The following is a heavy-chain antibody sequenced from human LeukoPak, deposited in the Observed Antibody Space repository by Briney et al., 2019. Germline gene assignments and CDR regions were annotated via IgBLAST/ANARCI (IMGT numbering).Heavy chain of an antibody. CDR1: GFTFSSYA. V-gene: IGHV3-23*01. CDR3: ARLGKSSSWYSFDY. J-gene: IGHJ4*02. Sequence: GGSLRLSCAASGFTFSSYAMSWVRQAPGKGLEWVSAISGSGGSTYYADSVKGRFTISRDNSKNTLYLQMNSLRAEDTAVYYCARLGKSSSWYSFDYWGQGTLVTVSS. CDR2: ISGSGGST. D-gene: IGHD6-13*01.